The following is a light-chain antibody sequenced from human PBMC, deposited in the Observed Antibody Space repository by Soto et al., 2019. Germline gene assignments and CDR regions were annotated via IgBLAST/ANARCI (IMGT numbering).Light chain of an antibody. CDR3: AAWDDSLNGYV. J-gene: IGLJ1*01. V-gene: IGLV1-44*01. CDR2: INN. Sequence: QSALTQPPSASGTPGQRVTISCSGSSSNIGSNTVNWYQQRPGTAPKLLIYINNQRPSGVPDRFSGSKSGTSASLAIRGHQSGDEADYYSAAWDDSLNGYVFGTGSQGTVL. CDR1: SSNIGSNT.